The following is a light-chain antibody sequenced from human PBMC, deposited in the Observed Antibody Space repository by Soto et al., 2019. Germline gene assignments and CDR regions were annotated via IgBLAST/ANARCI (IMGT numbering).Light chain of an antibody. CDR1: QSISSW. J-gene: IGKJ4*01. CDR2: DAS. Sequence: DIQMTQSPSTLSASVGDRVTITCRASQSISSWLAWYQQKPGKAPELLIYDASSLESGGPSRFSGSGSGTEFTLTISSLQPDDFATYYCQQYNSYSPLTFGGGTKVEIK. V-gene: IGKV1-5*01. CDR3: QQYNSYSPLT.